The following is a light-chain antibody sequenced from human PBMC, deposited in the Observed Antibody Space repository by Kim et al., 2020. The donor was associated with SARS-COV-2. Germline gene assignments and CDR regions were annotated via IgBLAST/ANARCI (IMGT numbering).Light chain of an antibody. CDR3: QQYGTSPFT. Sequence: SPGERATLSCRASQSFSIDFLAWYQQKPGQAPRLLIYGASTRATGIPDRFSGSASGPDFTLTIGRLEPEDFAVYYCQQYGTSPFTFGPGTKVDIK. V-gene: IGKV3-20*01. CDR2: GAS. J-gene: IGKJ3*01. CDR1: QSFSIDF.